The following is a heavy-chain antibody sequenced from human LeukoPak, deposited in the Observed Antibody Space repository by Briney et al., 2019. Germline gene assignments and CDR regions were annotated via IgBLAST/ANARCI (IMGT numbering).Heavy chain of an antibody. D-gene: IGHD2-21*02. J-gene: IGHJ4*02. Sequence: GASVKVSCKASGYTFTGYYMHWVRQAPGQGLEWMGWINPNSGGTNYAQKFQGRVTMTRDTSISTAYMELSRLRSDDTAVYYCARDRSVGGGDEIYFDYWGQGTLVTVSS. CDR3: ARDRSVGGGDEIYFDY. CDR1: GYTFTGYY. CDR2: INPNSGGT. V-gene: IGHV1-2*02.